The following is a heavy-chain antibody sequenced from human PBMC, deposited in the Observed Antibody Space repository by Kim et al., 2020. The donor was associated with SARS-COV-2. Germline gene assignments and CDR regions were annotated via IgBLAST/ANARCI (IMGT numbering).Heavy chain of an antibody. CDR2: INHSGST. J-gene: IGHJ4*02. CDR1: GGSFSGYY. CDR3: ARDPSYDSSADFDY. V-gene: IGHV4-34*01. D-gene: IGHD3-22*01. Sequence: SETLSLTCAVYGGSFSGYYWSWIRQPPGKGLEWIGEINHSGSTNYNPSLKSRVTISVDTSKNQFSLKLSSVTAADTAVYYCARDPSYDSSADFDYWGQGTLVTVSS.